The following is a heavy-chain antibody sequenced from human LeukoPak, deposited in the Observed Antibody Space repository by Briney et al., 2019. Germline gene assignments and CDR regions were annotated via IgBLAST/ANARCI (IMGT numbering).Heavy chain of an antibody. CDR3: ARFSPRAMGNYLDF. CDR2: IYPRGST. Sequence: PSQTLSLTCAVSGGSISSGSYSWSWIRQPPGKGLEWIGYIYPRGSTYYNPSLKSRVILSLDKSANQFSLNLSSVTAADTAVYYCARFSPRAMGNYLDFRGQGTLVTVSS. V-gene: IGHV4-30-2*01. CDR1: GGSISSGSYS. J-gene: IGHJ4*02. D-gene: IGHD7-27*01.